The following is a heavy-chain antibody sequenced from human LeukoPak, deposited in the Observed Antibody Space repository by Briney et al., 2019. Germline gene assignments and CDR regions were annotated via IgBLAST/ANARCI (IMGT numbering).Heavy chain of an antibody. CDR1: GYSFTSYW. D-gene: IGHD3-16*01. J-gene: IGHJ4*02. V-gene: IGHV5-51*01. CDR2: INPSDSDT. Sequence: RGESLKISCKGSGYSFTSYWIGWVRQMPGKGLEWMGIINPSDSDTRYSPSFQGQVTISADKSISTAYLQWSSLKASDTAMYYCARQSQQLGDYWGQGTLVTVSS. CDR3: ARQSQQLGDY.